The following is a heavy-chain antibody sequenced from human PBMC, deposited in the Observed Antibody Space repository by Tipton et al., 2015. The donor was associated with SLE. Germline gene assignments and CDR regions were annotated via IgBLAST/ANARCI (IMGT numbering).Heavy chain of an antibody. D-gene: IGHD6-25*01. CDR2: INHSGST. Sequence: TLSLTCAVYGGSFSGYYWSWIRQPPGKGLEWIGEINHSGSTNYNPSLKSRVTISINTSKNQFPLNLSSVTAADTAVYFCARGVRYSSGQSAFDIWGQGTMVSVSS. CDR1: GGSFSGYY. V-gene: IGHV4-34*01. J-gene: IGHJ3*02. CDR3: ARGVRYSSGQSAFDI.